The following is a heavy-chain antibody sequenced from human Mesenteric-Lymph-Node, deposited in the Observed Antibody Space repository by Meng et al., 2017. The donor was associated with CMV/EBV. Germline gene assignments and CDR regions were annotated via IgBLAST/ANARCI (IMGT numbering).Heavy chain of an antibody. D-gene: IGHD2/OR15-2a*01. CDR1: GYTFTDFY. Sequence: QVQLVQSGAEGGTPEASVLVSCKASGYTFTDFYIHWVRQAPGQWLEWMGRINPNSGVSNSAQNFQGRVTMTRDTSFSTAYMELGRLTSDDTAVYYCARDNVNPEGFDPWGQGTLVTVSS. J-gene: IGHJ5*02. CDR2: INPNSGVS. CDR3: ARDNVNPEGFDP. V-gene: IGHV1-2*06.